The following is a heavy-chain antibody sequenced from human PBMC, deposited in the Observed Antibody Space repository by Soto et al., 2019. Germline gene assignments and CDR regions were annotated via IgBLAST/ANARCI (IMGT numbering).Heavy chain of an antibody. V-gene: IGHV4-59*01. D-gene: IGHD3-3*01. Sequence: ILSLTCTVSSGSIRIYYWRLIRPPQGKGLEWIGYIYYSGSTNYNPSLKSRVTISVDTSKNQFSLKLSSVTAADTAVYYCSRVFRGVVKGRGLFDPWGQGTLVTVSS. CDR3: SRVFRGVVKGRGLFDP. CDR2: IYYSGST. J-gene: IGHJ5*02. CDR1: SGSIRIYY.